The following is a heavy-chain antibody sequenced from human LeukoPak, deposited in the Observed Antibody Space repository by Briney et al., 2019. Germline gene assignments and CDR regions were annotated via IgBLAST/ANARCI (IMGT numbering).Heavy chain of an antibody. J-gene: IGHJ6*03. D-gene: IGHD1-1*01. Sequence: GGSLRLSCTASGFTFSSYSLNWVRQAPGKGLEWVSSVSTGSNYIYYADSVKGRFTISRDNDKNSLYLQMNSLRVEDTAVYYCARGRQHYYMDVWGKGTTVTVSS. CDR1: GFTFSSYS. V-gene: IGHV3-21*04. CDR2: VSTGSNYI. CDR3: ARGRQHYYMDV.